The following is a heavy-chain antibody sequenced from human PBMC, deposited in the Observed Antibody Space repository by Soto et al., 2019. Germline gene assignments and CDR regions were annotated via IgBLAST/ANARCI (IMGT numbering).Heavy chain of an antibody. CDR3: VRGSRDNLLDY. D-gene: IGHD1-20*01. CDR2: ISSSSSTI. J-gene: IGHJ4*02. Sequence: EVQLVESGGGLVQPGGSLRLSCAASGFSFSGYSMNWVRQAPGKGLEWVSYISSSSSTIYYADSVKGRFTISRDNAKNSLSLQMNSLRDEDTAAYYCVRGSRDNLLDYWGQGTLVTVSS. CDR1: GFSFSGYS. V-gene: IGHV3-48*02.